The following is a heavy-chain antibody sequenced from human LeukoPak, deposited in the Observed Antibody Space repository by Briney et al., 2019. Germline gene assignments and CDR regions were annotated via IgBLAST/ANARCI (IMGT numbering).Heavy chain of an antibody. CDR2: VSRRSSFI. Sequence: PGGSLRLSCAASGFAFSSYSMNWVRQAPGKGLEWVSSVSRRSSFIFYADSVQGRFTVSGDDAKESLFLQMTSLRAEDTAVYYCARVSDAYDYFFDYWGQGTLVTVSS. J-gene: IGHJ4*02. CDR3: ARVSDAYDYFFDY. V-gene: IGHV3-21*01. CDR1: GFAFSSYS. D-gene: IGHD5-12*01.